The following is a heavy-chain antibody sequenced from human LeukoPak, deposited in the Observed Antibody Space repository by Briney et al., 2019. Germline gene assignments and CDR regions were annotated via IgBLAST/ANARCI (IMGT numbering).Heavy chain of an antibody. J-gene: IGHJ4*02. CDR3: ARDGDSSGRPADDY. V-gene: IGHV3-33*01. Sequence: PGGSLRLSSAASGFTFSSYGMYWVRQAPGKGLEWVAVIWYDGSNKYYADSVKGRFTISRDNSKNTLYLQMNSLRAEDTAVYYCARDGDSSGRPADDYWGQGTLVTVSS. CDR2: IWYDGSNK. D-gene: IGHD3-22*01. CDR1: GFTFSSYG.